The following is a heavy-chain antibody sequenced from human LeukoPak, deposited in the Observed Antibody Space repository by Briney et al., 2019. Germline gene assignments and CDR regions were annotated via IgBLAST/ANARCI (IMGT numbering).Heavy chain of an antibody. CDR2: INNDGSDT. D-gene: IGHD3-16*01. J-gene: IGHJ1*01. CDR3: ARVSGLGMNEYYQH. CDR1: GLSFADSW. Sequence: GGSLRLSCAASGLSFADSWMHWVRQAPGKGLVWVSRINNDGSDTRYADSVRGRFTISRDNAKNTPYLQMNSLRAEDTAVYYCARVSGLGMNEYYQHWGQGTLVTVPS. V-gene: IGHV3-74*01.